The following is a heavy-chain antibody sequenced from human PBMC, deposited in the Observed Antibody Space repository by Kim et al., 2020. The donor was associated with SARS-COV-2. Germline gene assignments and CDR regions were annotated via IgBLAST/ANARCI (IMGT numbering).Heavy chain of an antibody. D-gene: IGHD2-2*01. CDR1: GGSISSSSYY. J-gene: IGHJ5*02. CDR2: IYYSGST. CDR3: ARGSIVVVPAATNWFDP. V-gene: IGHV4-39*07. Sequence: SETLSLTCTVSGGSISSSSYYWGWIRQPPGKGLEWIGSIYYSGSTYYNPSLKSRVTISVDTSKNQFSLKLSSVTAADTAVYYRARGSIVVVPAATNWFDPWGQGTLVTVSS.